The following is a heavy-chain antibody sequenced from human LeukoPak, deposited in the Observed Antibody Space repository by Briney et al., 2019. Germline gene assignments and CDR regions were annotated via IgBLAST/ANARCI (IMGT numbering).Heavy chain of an antibody. CDR2: ISGNGGRT. CDR1: GFTFSSYA. CDR3: AKVRDSDTVLGRFDN. J-gene: IGHJ5*02. D-gene: IGHD5-18*01. V-gene: IGHV3-23*01. Sequence: QSGGSLRLSCAASGFTFSSYAMSWVRQAPGKGLEWVSVISGNGGRTYYADSVKGRFTISRDNSKNTLYLQMNSLRAEDTAVYYCAKVRDSDTVLGRFDNWGQGTLVTVSS.